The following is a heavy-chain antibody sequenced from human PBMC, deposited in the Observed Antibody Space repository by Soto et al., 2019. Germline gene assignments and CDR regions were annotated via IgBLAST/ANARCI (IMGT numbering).Heavy chain of an antibody. CDR3: ARSQTYYYDSSGYNWFDP. D-gene: IGHD3-22*01. CDR1: GFTFSSYA. J-gene: IGHJ5*02. CDR2: ISYDGSNK. Sequence: PGGSLRLSCAASGFTFSSYAMHWVRQAPGKGLEWVAVISYDGSNKYYADSVKGRFTISRDNSKNTLYLQMNSLRAEDTAVYYCARSQTYYYDSSGYNWFDPWGQGTLVTVSS. V-gene: IGHV3-30-3*01.